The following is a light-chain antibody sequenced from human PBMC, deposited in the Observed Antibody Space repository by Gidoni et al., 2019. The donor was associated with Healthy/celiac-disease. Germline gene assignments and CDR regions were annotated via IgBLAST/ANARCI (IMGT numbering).Light chain of an antibody. CDR1: SSDVGSYYP. CDR3: CSYAGSSTYVV. CDR2: EVS. J-gene: IGLJ2*01. V-gene: IGLV2-23*02. Sequence: QSALPQPASVSGSPGQSITISCTGTSSDVGSYYPVSWYQQHPGKAPKLMIYEVSTRPSGVSNRFSGSKSGNTASLTISGLQAEDEADYYCCSYAGSSTYVVFGGGTKLTVL.